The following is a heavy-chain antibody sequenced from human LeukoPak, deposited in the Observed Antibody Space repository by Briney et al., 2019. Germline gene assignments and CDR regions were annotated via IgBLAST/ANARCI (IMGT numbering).Heavy chain of an antibody. J-gene: IGHJ4*02. CDR2: IYYSGST. V-gene: IGHV4-59*08. CDR1: GGSISSDY. D-gene: IGHD1-14*01. Sequence: SETLSLTCTVSGGSISSDYWGWIRQPPGKGLEWIGYIYYSGSTNYNPSLKSRVTISVDTSKNQLSLRPSSVTAADTAVFYCARLVYRLSTGYYFDYWGQGTLVTVSS. CDR3: ARLVYRLSTGYYFDY.